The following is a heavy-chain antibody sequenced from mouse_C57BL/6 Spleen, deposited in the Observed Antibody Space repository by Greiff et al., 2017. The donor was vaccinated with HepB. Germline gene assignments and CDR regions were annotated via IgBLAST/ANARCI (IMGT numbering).Heavy chain of an antibody. V-gene: IGHV5-9-1*02. D-gene: IGHD1-1*01. Sequence: EVKLMESGEGLVKPGGSLKLSCAASGFTFSSYAMSWVRQTPEKRLEWVAYISSGGDYIYYADTVKGRFTISRDNARNTLYLQMSSLKSEDTAMYYCTRVYYGSSYAWFAYWGQGTLVTVSA. CDR3: TRVYYGSSYAWFAY. CDR2: ISSGGDYI. J-gene: IGHJ3*01. CDR1: GFTFSSYA.